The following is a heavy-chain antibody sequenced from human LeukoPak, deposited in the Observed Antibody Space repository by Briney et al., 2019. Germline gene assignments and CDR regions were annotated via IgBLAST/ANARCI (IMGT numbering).Heavy chain of an antibody. V-gene: IGHV3-23*01. D-gene: IGHD6-19*01. CDR3: AKDTTSGWPNWFDP. Sequence: GGSLRLSCAASGFTFSSYTMNWVRQAPGKGLEWVSAISGSGGSTYYADSVKGRFTISRDNSKNTLYLQMNSLRAEDTAVYYCAKDTTSGWPNWFDPWGQGTLVTVSS. J-gene: IGHJ5*02. CDR2: ISGSGGST. CDR1: GFTFSSYT.